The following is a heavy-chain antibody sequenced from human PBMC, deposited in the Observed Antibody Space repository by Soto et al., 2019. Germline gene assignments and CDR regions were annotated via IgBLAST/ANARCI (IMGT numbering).Heavy chain of an antibody. CDR3: ARERIWSGYYTGTDY. V-gene: IGHV3-20*01. CDR1: GFTFDDYG. J-gene: IGHJ4*02. CDR2: INWNGGST. D-gene: IGHD3-3*01. Sequence: GGSLRLSCAASGFTFDDYGMSWVRQAPGKGLEWVSGINWNGGSTGYADSVKGRFTISRDNAKNSLYLQMNSLRAEDMALYHCARERIWSGYYTGTDYWGQGTLVTVSS.